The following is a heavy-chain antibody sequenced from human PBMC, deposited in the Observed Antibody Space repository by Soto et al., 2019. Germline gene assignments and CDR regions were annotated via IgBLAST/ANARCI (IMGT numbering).Heavy chain of an antibody. V-gene: IGHV3-30-3*01. CDR3: AKGGGDSLRYGMDV. D-gene: IGHD2-21*02. Sequence: GGSLRLSCAASGFTFSSYAMHWVRQAPGKGLEWVAVISYDGSNKYYADSVKGRFTISRDNSKTTLYLQMDSLRAEDTAVYYCAKGGGDSLRYGMDVWGQGTTVTVSS. CDR2: ISYDGSNK. CDR1: GFTFSSYA. J-gene: IGHJ6*02.